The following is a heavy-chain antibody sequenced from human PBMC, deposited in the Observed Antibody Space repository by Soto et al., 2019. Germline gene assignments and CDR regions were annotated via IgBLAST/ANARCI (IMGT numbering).Heavy chain of an antibody. D-gene: IGHD3-16*01. V-gene: IGHV1-18*01. CDR2: ISAYNGNT. Sequence: QVQLVQSGAEVKKPGASVKVSCKALVYPFTSYGIAGGHRAPGQGLGGVGWISAYNGNTTYAQKPQGRVTITTDTPTSTAYMERRSLRSDDTAVYYCSRAERLSIGVNWFGPWGQGTLVTVSS. CDR1: VYPFTSYG. CDR3: SRAERLSIGVNWFGP. J-gene: IGHJ5*02.